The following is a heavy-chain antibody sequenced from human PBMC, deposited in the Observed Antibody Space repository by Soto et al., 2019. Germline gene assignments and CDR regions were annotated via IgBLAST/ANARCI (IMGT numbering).Heavy chain of an antibody. Sequence: PSETLSLTCTVSGGSISSGGYYWSWIRQHPGKGLEWIGYIYYSGSTYYNPSLKSRVTISVDTSKNQFSLKLSSVTAADTAVYYCERDSGVVEAAGSPLYYGMEVWGKGTT. J-gene: IGHJ6*04. CDR2: IYYSGST. V-gene: IGHV4-31*03. CDR3: ERDSGVVEAAGSPLYYGMEV. CDR1: GGSISSGGYY. D-gene: IGHD6-13*01.